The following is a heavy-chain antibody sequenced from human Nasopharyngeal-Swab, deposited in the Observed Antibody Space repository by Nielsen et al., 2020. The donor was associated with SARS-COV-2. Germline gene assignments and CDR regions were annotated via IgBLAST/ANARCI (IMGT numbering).Heavy chain of an antibody. D-gene: IGHD5-12*01. CDR3: ARPGSGYDLPDAFDI. Sequence: GESLKIYCAASGFTFSSYGMHWVRQDPGKGLEWVAVIWYDGSNKYYADSVKGRFTISRDNSKNTLYLQMNSLRAEDTAVYYCARPGSGYDLPDAFDIWGQGTMVTVSS. V-gene: IGHV3-33*01. CDR2: IWYDGSNK. CDR1: GFTFSSYG. J-gene: IGHJ3*02.